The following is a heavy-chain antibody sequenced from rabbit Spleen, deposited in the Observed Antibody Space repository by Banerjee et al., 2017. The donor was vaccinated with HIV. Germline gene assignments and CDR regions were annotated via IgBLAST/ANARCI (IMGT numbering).Heavy chain of an antibody. CDR3: ARNYVNAFDP. J-gene: IGHJ2*01. D-gene: IGHD1-1*01. Sequence: QEQLEESGGDLVKPGASLTLTCTASGFSLNSSYDMCWVRQAPGKGLEWIACIYTGNRKTYYASWAKGRFPISKTSSTTVTLQMTSLTAADTATYFCARNYVNAFDPWGQGTLVTVS. CDR2: IYTGNRKT. CDR1: GFSLNSSYD. V-gene: IGHV1S45*01.